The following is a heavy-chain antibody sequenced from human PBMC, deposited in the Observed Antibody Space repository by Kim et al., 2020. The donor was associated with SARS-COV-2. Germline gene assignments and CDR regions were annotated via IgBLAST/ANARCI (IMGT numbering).Heavy chain of an antibody. J-gene: IGHJ4*02. V-gene: IGHV3-48*03. D-gene: IGHD4-4*01. CDR3: ARGPNYSPFDY. Sequence: IYYAAAARARVAISRDNDKNSLFLQMNSLRAEDTAVYYCARGPNYSPFDYWGQGTLVTVSS. CDR2: I.